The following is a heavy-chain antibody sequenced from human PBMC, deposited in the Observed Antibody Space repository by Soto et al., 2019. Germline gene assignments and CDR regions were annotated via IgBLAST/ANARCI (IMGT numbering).Heavy chain of an antibody. V-gene: IGHV4-31*03. Sequence: QVQLQESGPGLVKPSQTLSLTCTVSGGSISSGGYYWSWIRQHPGKGLEWIGYIYYSGSTYYNPSRKSRVTIPVDTSKNHFSLKLSSVTAADTAVYYCARGIREASYNWFDPWGQGTLVTVSS. CDR1: GGSISSGGYY. CDR2: IYYSGST. J-gene: IGHJ5*02. D-gene: IGHD1-26*01. CDR3: ARGIREASYNWFDP.